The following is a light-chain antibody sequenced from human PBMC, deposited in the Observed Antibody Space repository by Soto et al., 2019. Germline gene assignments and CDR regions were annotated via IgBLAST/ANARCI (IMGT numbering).Light chain of an antibody. CDR1: SSDVGAYNF. CDR2: DVS. CDR3: SSYTTSDTWV. J-gene: IGLJ3*02. V-gene: IGLV2-14*03. Sequence: QSAPTQPASVSGSPGQSITISCSGTSSDVGAYNFVSWYQHHPGKAPKLLIHDVSDRPSGVSDRFSASKSANTASLTISGLQAEDEAYYYCSSYTTSDTWVFGGGTKHTVL.